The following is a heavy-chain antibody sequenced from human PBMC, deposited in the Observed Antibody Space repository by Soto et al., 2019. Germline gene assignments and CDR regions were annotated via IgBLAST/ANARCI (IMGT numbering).Heavy chain of an antibody. V-gene: IGHV4-31*03. CDR3: ARDMDYYDSSGYNNWFDP. D-gene: IGHD3-22*01. CDR1: GGSISSGGYY. Sequence: SETLSLTCTVSGGSISSGGYYWSWIRQHPGKGLEWIGYIYYSGSTYYNPSLKSRVTISVDTSKNQFSLKLSSVTAADTAVYYCARDMDYYDSSGYNNWFDPWGQGTLVTVSS. CDR2: IYYSGST. J-gene: IGHJ5*02.